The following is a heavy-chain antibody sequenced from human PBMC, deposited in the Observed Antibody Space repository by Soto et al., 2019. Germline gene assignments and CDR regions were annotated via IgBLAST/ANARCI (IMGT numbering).Heavy chain of an antibody. D-gene: IGHD3-3*01. CDR3: ARDLEGEVEDYGMDV. J-gene: IGHJ6*02. Sequence: SETLSLTCSVSGLSVTTDTYYWSWIRQSPEKGLEWIGYTYHIGSTKYNPSLKGRVTISMDTSKNQFSLDLRSVTAADTAVYYCARDLEGEVEDYGMDVWGQGTTVTVSS. CDR2: TYHIGST. CDR1: GLSVTTDTYY. V-gene: IGHV4-61*01.